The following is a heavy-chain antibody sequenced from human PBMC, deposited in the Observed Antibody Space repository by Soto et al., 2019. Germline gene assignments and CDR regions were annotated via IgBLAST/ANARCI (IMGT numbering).Heavy chain of an antibody. CDR1: GGTFSSYA. CDR2: IIPILGTA. V-gene: IGHV1-69*01. D-gene: IGHD3-22*01. CDR3: ARGGQDYYDSSGYYYPYYYYYGMDV. Sequence: QVQLVQSGAEVKKPGSSVKVSCKASGGTFSSYAISWVRQAPGQGLEWMGGIIPILGTANYAQKFQGRVNITADESTSTAYMELSSLRSEDTAVYYCARGGQDYYDSSGYYYPYYYYYGMDVWGQGTTVTVSS. J-gene: IGHJ6*02.